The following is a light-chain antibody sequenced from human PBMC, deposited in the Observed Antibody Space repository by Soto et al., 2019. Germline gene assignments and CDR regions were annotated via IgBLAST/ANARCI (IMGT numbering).Light chain of an antibody. Sequence: DIQMTQSPSTLSASIGDRVTITCRASQSISAWLAWYQQKPGKAPKLLIYKASTLEIVVPSRFSRSRSETEFTLTISSLQPDDFATYYCQQYNNDASWTFGQGTRVQIK. CDR3: QQYNNDASWT. V-gene: IGKV1-5*03. CDR1: QSISAW. J-gene: IGKJ1*01. CDR2: KAS.